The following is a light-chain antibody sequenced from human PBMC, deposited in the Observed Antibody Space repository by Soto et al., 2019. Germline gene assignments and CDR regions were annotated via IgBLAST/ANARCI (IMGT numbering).Light chain of an antibody. CDR2: NNG. V-gene: IGLV1-44*01. Sequence: QSVLTQPPSASGTPGQRATISCSGSSSNIGINTVNWYQQLPGTAPQLLIYNNGQRPSGVPDRFSGSKSGTSASLAISGLQSEDEADYYCSAWDDSLNAWVFGGGTKVTVL. CDR3: SAWDDSLNAWV. J-gene: IGLJ3*02. CDR1: SSNIGINT.